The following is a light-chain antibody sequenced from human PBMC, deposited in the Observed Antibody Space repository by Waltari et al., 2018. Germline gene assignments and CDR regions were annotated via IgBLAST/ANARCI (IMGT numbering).Light chain of an antibody. CDR1: SRDVGYYDW. CDR3: TSYTSRHSLV. J-gene: IGLJ1*01. V-gene: IGLV2-14*03. CDR2: DVS. Sequence: QSALTQSASVSGSPGQSITISCTGTSRDVGYYDWVSWYQHHPGKAPKVVIFDVSYRPSGVSNRFSGSKSGNTASLTISGLQAEDEADYYCTSYTSRHSLVFGTGTKVTVL.